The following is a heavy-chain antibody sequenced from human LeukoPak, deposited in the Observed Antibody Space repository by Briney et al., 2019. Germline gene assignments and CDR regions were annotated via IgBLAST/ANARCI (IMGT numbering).Heavy chain of an antibody. J-gene: IGHJ3*02. Sequence: GGSLRLSCAASGFTFSSYSMNWVRQAPGKGLEWVSSISSSSTYIYYADSVKGRFTISRDNAKNSLYLQMNSLRAEDTAVYYCARGRSGDDAFDIWGQGTMVTVSS. CDR2: ISSSSTYI. CDR1: GFTFSSYS. V-gene: IGHV3-21*01. CDR3: ARGRSGDDAFDI. D-gene: IGHD3-10*01.